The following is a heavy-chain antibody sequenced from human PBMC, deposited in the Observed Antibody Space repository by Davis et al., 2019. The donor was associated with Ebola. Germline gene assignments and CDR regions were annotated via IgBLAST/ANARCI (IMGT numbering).Heavy chain of an antibody. CDR3: ARAVRYNWNYDAFDI. D-gene: IGHD1-7*01. V-gene: IGHV4-59*11. CDR1: GASISSHY. Sequence: PSETLSLTCTVSGASISSHYWSWIRQPPGKGLEWIGYILSSGSTNYNPSLKSRVTISVDTSKNQFSLKLSSVTAADTAVYYCARAVRYNWNYDAFDIWGQGTMVTVSS. CDR2: ILSSGST. J-gene: IGHJ3*02.